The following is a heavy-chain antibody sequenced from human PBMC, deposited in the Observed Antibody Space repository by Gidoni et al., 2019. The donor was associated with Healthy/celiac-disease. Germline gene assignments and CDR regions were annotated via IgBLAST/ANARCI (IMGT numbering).Heavy chain of an antibody. Sequence: QLQLQESGPGLVKPSETLSLTCTVSGGSISSSSYYWGWIRQPPGKGLEWIGSIYYSGSTYYNPSLKSRVTISVDTSKNQFSLKLSSVTAADTAVYYCARSPGGSQGNDAFDIWGQGTMDTVSS. J-gene: IGHJ3*02. CDR1: GGSISSSSYY. D-gene: IGHD3-10*01. CDR3: ARSPGGSQGNDAFDI. V-gene: IGHV4-39*01. CDR2: IYYSGST.